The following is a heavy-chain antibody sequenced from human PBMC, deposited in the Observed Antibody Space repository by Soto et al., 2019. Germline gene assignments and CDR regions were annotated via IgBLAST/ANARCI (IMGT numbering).Heavy chain of an antibody. V-gene: IGHV3-30-3*01. Sequence: VQLVESGGGVVQPGRSLRLSCGASGFTFSTYAIHWVRQAPGKGLEWVAVVSNDGSNTYYADSVKGRFTISRDNSKNTLYLQMNGLRPEDTAVYYCAKDQDSFGYCLPPGDYWGQGTLVTVSS. J-gene: IGHJ4*02. CDR3: AKDQDSFGYCLPPGDY. D-gene: IGHD3-22*01. CDR1: GFTFSTYA. CDR2: VSNDGSNT.